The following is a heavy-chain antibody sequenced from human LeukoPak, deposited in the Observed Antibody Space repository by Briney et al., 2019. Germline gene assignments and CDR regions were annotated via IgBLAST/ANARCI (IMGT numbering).Heavy chain of an antibody. Sequence: PGGSLRLSCAASGFTFSSYWMSWVRQAPGKGLEWVANIKQDGSEKYYVDSVKGRFTISRDNAKNSLYLQMNSLRAEDTAVYYCARVPSSSWRYDYYFDYWGQGTLVTVSS. V-gene: IGHV3-7*01. CDR2: IKQDGSEK. CDR3: ARVPSSSWRYDYYFDY. D-gene: IGHD6-13*01. CDR1: GFTFSSYW. J-gene: IGHJ4*02.